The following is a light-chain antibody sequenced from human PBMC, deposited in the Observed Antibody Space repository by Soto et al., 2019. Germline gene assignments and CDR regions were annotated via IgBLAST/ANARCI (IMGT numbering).Light chain of an antibody. CDR2: DAS. V-gene: IGKV3-11*01. Sequence: PLERAPLSCMASQSVSGQLAWYQQRPGQAPRLLISDASNRAPGIPSRFSGSGSGTDFTLTIGSLEPEDFAVYFCQQRISWPITFGQGTRLEIK. CDR3: QQRISWPIT. J-gene: IGKJ5*01. CDR1: QSVSGQ.